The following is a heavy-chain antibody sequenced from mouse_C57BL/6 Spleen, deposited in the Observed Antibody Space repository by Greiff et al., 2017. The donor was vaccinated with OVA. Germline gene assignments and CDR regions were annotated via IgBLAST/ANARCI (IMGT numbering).Heavy chain of an antibody. V-gene: IGHV1-39*01. CDR3: ARIYYYGSIYAMDY. J-gene: IGHJ4*01. CDR1: GYSFTDYN. D-gene: IGHD1-1*01. Sequence: EVQLQQSGPELVKPGASVKISCKASGYSFTDYNMNWVKQSNGKSLEWIGVINPNYGTTSYNQKFKGKATLTVDKSSSTAYMQLNSLTSEDSAVYYCARIYYYGSIYAMDYWGQGTSVTVSS. CDR2: INPNYGTT.